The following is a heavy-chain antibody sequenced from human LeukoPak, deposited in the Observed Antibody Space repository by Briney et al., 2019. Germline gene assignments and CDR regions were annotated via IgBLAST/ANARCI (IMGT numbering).Heavy chain of an antibody. CDR2: ISSSSSYI. V-gene: IGHV3-21*01. CDR1: GFTFTKFW. J-gene: IGHJ4*02. CDR3: ARLREIPVFGVVTKSTSYFDY. Sequence: GGSLRLSCEASGFTFTKFWMSWVRQAPGKGLEWVSSISSSSSYIYYADSVKGRFTISRDNAKNSLYLQMNSLRAEDTAVYYCARLREIPVFGVVTKSTSYFDYWGQGTLVTVSS. D-gene: IGHD3-3*01.